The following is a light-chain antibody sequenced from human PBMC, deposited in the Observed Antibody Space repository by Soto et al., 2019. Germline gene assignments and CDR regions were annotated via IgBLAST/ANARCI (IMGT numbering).Light chain of an antibody. CDR3: QQSYSTPGT. Sequence: DIQMTQSPSSLSASVGVRVTITCRASQSISSYLNWYQQRPGKAPKLLIYAASSLQSGVPSRFSGSGSGTDFTLTISSLQPEDFATYYCQQSYSTPGTFGPGTKVDIK. V-gene: IGKV1-39*01. CDR1: QSISSY. CDR2: AAS. J-gene: IGKJ3*01.